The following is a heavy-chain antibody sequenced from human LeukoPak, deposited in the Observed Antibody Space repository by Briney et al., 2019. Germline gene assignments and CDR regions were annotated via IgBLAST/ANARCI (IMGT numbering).Heavy chain of an antibody. D-gene: IGHD3-10*01. CDR3: ATRRGSFGSGSDSLYYFDY. CDR2: ISAYNGNT. J-gene: IGHJ4*02. Sequence: ASVKVSCKASGYTFTTYGIIWVRQAPGQGLEWMGWISAYNGNTNYAQKLRGRVTMTTDTSTTTADMELRSLRSDDTAVYYCATRRGSFGSGSDSLYYFDYWGQGTLVTVSS. V-gene: IGHV1-18*01. CDR1: GYTFTTYG.